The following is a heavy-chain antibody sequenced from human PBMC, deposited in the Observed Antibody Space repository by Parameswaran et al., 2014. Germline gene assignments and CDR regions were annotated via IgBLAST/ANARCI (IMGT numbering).Heavy chain of an antibody. V-gene: IGHV4-39*07. J-gene: IGHJ6*02. D-gene: IGHD3-10*01. CDR3: ARDSLFGNYYYYGMDV. CDR2: IFYSGST. Sequence: VRQAPGKGLEWIGSIFYSGSTYYNPSLKSRTTILVDTSKNQFSLKLSSVAAADTAVYYCARDSLFGNYYYYGMDVWGQGTTVTVSS.